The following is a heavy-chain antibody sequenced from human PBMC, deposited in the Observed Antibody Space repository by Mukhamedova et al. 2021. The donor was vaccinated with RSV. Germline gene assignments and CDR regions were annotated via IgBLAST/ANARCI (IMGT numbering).Heavy chain of an antibody. CDR2: ISWNSGTI. Sequence: EWVSGISWNSGTIGYAASVKGRFTISRDNAKNSLYLQMNSLRVEDTALYYCSKGGQQLAWGQGTLVTVSS. D-gene: IGHD6-13*01. J-gene: IGHJ4*02. CDR3: SKGGQQLA. V-gene: IGHV3-9*01.